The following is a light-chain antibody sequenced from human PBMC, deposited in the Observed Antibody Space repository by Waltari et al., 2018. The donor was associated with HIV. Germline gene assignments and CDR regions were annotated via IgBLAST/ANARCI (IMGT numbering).Light chain of an antibody. V-gene: IGLV2-23*02. CDR1: SSDIRTYNV. CDR2: EDT. Sequence: QSALTQPASVSGSPGQSITISCTGTSSDIRTYNVVSWFQPHPGKAPKLMIYEDTKRPPGVSNRFSGSKSGNTASLTISGLQGEDEADYYCCSYASSTTFEVFGTGTKVTVL. CDR3: CSYASSTTFEV. J-gene: IGLJ1*01.